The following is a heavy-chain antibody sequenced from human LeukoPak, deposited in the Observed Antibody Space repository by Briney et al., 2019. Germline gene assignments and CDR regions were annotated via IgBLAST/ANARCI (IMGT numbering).Heavy chain of an antibody. Sequence: SETLSLTCTVSGGSISSYYWSWIRQPPGKGLEWIGHIYYSGSTNYNPSLKSRVTISVDTSKNQFSPKLSSVTAADTAVYYCARCYGSGPYYMDVWGKGTTVTISS. D-gene: IGHD3-10*01. V-gene: IGHV4-59*01. CDR1: GGSISSYY. CDR3: ARCYGSGPYYMDV. CDR2: IYYSGST. J-gene: IGHJ6*03.